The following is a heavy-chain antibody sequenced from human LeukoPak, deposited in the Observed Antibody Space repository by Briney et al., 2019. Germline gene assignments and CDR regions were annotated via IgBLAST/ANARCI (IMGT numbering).Heavy chain of an antibody. D-gene: IGHD6-19*01. CDR3: ARGHSSGWYSYYYYYMDV. V-gene: IGHV4-39*07. CDR2: INHSGST. Sequence: SETLSLTCTVSGGSISSRSYYWSWIRQPPGKGLEWIGEINHSGSTNYNPSLKSRVTISVDTSKNQFSLKLSSVTAADTAVYYCARGHSSGWYSYYYYYMDVWGKGTTVTVSS. CDR1: GGSISSRSYY. J-gene: IGHJ6*03.